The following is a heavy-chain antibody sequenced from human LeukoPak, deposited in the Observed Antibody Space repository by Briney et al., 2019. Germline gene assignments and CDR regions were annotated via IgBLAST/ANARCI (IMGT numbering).Heavy chain of an antibody. D-gene: IGHD3-16*02. V-gene: IGHV3-23*01. J-gene: IGHJ4*02. CDR3: VKNLGDFTLIDY. CDR1: GFTCSNHA. CDR2: IRGSGAST. Sequence: GGSLRLSCAASGFTCSNHAMTWVRQAPGKGLGWVSVIRGSGASTYYTDSVEGRFTISRDNSMNPLYLPMNSLRAEDPAVYYCVKNLGDFTLIDYWRQGTVVTVSS.